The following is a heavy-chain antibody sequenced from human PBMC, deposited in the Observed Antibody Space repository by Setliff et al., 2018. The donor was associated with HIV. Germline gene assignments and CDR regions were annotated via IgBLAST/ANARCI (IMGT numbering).Heavy chain of an antibody. Sequence: GGSLRLSCAASGFSFSSYWMHWVRQAPGKGLVWVSRMNSDGSTTTYADSVKGRFTISRDNAKNTLYLQMNSLRAEDTAVYYCATHYYGSGSYSKGYDYWGQGTLVTVSS. CDR1: GFSFSSYW. CDR3: ATHYYGSGSYSKGYDY. J-gene: IGHJ4*02. CDR2: MNSDGSTT. D-gene: IGHD3-10*01. V-gene: IGHV3-74*01.